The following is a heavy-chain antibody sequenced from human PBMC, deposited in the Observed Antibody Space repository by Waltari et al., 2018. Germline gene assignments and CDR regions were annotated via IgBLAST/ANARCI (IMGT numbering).Heavy chain of an antibody. CDR1: GVSITTTRPY. V-gene: IGHV4-39*01. Sequence: QLQLQESGPGLVKPSVTLSLTCSASGVSITTTRPYWGWIRQPPGQRLGWIGTMSYSGATYSSPSLKSRVTISRDTSKNQLSLRLGSVTAADTAVYYCATYIGASVGTAAYDVWGQGTMVTVSA. CDR2: MSYSGAT. D-gene: IGHD5-12*01. CDR3: ATYIGASVGTAAYDV. J-gene: IGHJ3*01.